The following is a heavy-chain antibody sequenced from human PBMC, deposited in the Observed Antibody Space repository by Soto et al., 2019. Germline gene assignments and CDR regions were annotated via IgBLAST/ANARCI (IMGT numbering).Heavy chain of an antibody. CDR1: GFTFSSYG. Sequence: QVQLVESGGGVVQPGRSLRLSCAASGFTFSSYGMHWVRQAPGKGLEWVAVISYDGSNKYYADSVKGRFTISRDNSKNTLYLQMNSLRAEDTAVYYCARDASPYCSGGSCSRLYYYYGMDVWGQGTTVTVSS. CDR2: ISYDGSNK. V-gene: IGHV3-30-3*01. J-gene: IGHJ6*02. CDR3: ARDASPYCSGGSCSRLYYYYGMDV. D-gene: IGHD2-15*01.